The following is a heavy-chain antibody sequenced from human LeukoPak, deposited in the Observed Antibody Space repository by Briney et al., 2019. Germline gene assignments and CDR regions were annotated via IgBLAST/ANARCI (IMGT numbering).Heavy chain of an antibody. CDR1: GGSISSHY. Sequence: PSETLSLTCTVSGGSISSHYWSWIRQPPGKGLEWIGYIYYSGSTNYNPSLKSRVTISVDTSKNQFSLKLSSVTAADTAVYYCARGRGGDYCSGGSCYPNFDYWGQGTLVTVFS. CDR3: ARGRGGDYCSGGSCYPNFDY. D-gene: IGHD2-15*01. CDR2: IYYSGST. V-gene: IGHV4-59*11. J-gene: IGHJ4*02.